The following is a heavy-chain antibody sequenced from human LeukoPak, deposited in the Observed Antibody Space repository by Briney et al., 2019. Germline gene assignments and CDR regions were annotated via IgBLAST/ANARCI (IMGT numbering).Heavy chain of an antibody. J-gene: IGHJ4*02. CDR2: VNGVGSST. V-gene: IGHV3-74*01. D-gene: IGHD2-15*01. Sequence: PGGSLRLSCAASGFSFSSYWMHWVRQGPGKGLGWVSRVNGVGSSTRYADCLKGRLTISRNNSKNTLYLQMNSLRADATDVYYCAKDRRAADWGPGTPVTVSS. CDR1: GFSFSSYW. CDR3: AKDRRAAD.